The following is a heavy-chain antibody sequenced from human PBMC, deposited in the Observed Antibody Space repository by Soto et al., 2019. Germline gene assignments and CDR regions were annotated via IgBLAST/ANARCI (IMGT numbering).Heavy chain of an antibody. CDR1: GFSLSTSGMR. CDR2: IDWDDDK. Sequence: SGPTLVNPTQTLTLTCTFSGFSLSTSGMRVSWIRQPPGKALEWLARIDWDDDKFYNTSLKTRLTISKDSSKSQVVLTMTNMDPVDTATYYCARMFHCSGGTCPFDYWGQGALATV. J-gene: IGHJ4*02. D-gene: IGHD2-15*01. CDR3: ARMFHCSGGTCPFDY. V-gene: IGHV2-70*04.